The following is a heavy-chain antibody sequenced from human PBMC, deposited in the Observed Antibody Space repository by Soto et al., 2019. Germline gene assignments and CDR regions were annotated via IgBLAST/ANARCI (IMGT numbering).Heavy chain of an antibody. Sequence: QVQLKESGPGLVKPSETLSLTCSVSGASITKSFWSWIRQSPQKGLEWIAYIHYSGATDYHPSFKSRSTISLDASRAQFSLKLRSVTAADTAVYYCARSDMDDGHGYANYWGQGTLVTVS. V-gene: IGHV4-59*01. CDR3: ARSDMDDGHGYANY. J-gene: IGHJ4*02. CDR1: GASITKSF. CDR2: IHYSGAT. D-gene: IGHD5-18*01.